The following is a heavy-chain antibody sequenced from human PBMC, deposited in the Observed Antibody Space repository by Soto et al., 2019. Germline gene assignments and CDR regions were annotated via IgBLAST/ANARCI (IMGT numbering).Heavy chain of an antibody. CDR2: ISGSGGST. CDR3: AKSENVYGDYAIYDY. Sequence: PGGSLRLSCAASRFTFSSYAMSWVRQAPGKGLEWVSAISGSGGSTYYADSVKGRFTISRDNSKNTLYVQMNSLRAEDTAVYYCAKSENVYGDYAIYDYWGQGTLVTVSS. D-gene: IGHD4-17*01. CDR1: RFTFSSYA. V-gene: IGHV3-23*01. J-gene: IGHJ4*02.